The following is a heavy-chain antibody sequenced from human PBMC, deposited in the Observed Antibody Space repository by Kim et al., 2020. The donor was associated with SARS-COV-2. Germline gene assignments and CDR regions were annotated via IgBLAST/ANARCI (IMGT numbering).Heavy chain of an antibody. V-gene: IGHV4-59*01. Sequence: SETLSLTCTVSGGSISSYYWSWIRQPPGKGLEWIGYIYYSGSTNYNPSLKSRVTISVDTSKNQFSLKLSSVTAADTAVYYCARARRCSGGSCEIDYWGQGTLVTVSS. D-gene: IGHD2-15*01. CDR3: ARARRCSGGSCEIDY. J-gene: IGHJ4*02. CDR2: IYYSGST. CDR1: GGSISSYY.